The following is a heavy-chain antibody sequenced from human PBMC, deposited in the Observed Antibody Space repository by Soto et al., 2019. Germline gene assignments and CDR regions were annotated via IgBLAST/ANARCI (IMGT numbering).Heavy chain of an antibody. CDR3: ARGPPTGGFVY. V-gene: IGHV3-64*02. Sequence: EVQLVESGEGLVQPGGSLRLSCAASGFTFSSYAMHWVRQAPGKGLEYVSSISSNGGSTYYADSVKGRFTISRDNSKNTLYLQMGSLRAEDMAVYYCARGPPTGGFVYWGQGTLVTVSS. CDR2: ISSNGGST. CDR1: GFTFSSYA. D-gene: IGHD7-27*01. J-gene: IGHJ4*02.